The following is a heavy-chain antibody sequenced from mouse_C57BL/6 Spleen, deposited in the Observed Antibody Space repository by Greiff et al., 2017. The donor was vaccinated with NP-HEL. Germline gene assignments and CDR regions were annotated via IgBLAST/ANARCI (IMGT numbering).Heavy chain of an antibody. CDR1: GSSITSGYY. V-gene: IGHV3-6*01. Sequence: EVKLLESGPGLVKPSQSLSLTCSVTGSSITSGYYWNWIRQFPGNKLEWMGYISYDGSNNYNPSLKNRISITRDTSKNQFFLKLNSVTTEDTATYYCARSDEYDDYWGQGTTLTVSS. D-gene: IGHD2-4*01. J-gene: IGHJ2*01. CDR2: ISYDGSN. CDR3: ARSDEYDDY.